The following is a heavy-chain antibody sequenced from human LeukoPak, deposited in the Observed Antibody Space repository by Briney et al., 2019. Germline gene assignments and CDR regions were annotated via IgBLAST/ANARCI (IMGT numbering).Heavy chain of an antibody. J-gene: IGHJ5*02. D-gene: IGHD2-15*01. CDR2: INPNSGGT. Sequence: ASVKVSCKASGYTFTGYYMHWVRQAPGQGLEWMGWINPNSGGTNYAQKFQGRVTMTRDTSISTAYMELSRLRSDDTAVYYCARDRYCSGGSCYVWFDPWGQGTLVTVSS. V-gene: IGHV1-2*02. CDR3: ARDRYCSGGSCYVWFDP. CDR1: GYTFTGYY.